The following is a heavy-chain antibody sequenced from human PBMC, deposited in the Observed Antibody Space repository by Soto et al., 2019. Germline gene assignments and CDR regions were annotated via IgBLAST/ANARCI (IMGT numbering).Heavy chain of an antibody. CDR3: AKEFHTWNYFDY. CDR1: VFTFISSG. CDR2: ISYDGTNK. J-gene: IGHJ4*02. D-gene: IGHD1-20*01. V-gene: IGHV3-30*18. Sequence: PGGSLRLSCASSVFTFISSGMHWVRQAPGKGLEWVSVISYDGTNKYYADSVKGRFTISRDNSKNTLYLQMNSLRAEDTGVYYCAKEFHTWNYFDYWGQGTLVTVSS.